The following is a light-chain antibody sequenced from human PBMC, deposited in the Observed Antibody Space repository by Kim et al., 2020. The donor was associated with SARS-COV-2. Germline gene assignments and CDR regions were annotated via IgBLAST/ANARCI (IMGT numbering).Light chain of an antibody. J-gene: IGKJ4*01. CDR1: QNVNKY. CDR2: HAS. V-gene: IGKV3-11*01. Sequence: EIVLTQSPASVSVSPGERATLYCRTSQNVNKYLAWYQQKAGQPPRLLIYHASNRVSGIPARFSGSGSGTDFTLTISSLEPEDSAVYYCQQRNNWLGLTFGGGTKVDIK. CDR3: QQRNNWLGLT.